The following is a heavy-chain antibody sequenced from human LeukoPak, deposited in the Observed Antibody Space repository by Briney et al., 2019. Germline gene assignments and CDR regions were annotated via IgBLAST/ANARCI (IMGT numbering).Heavy chain of an antibody. V-gene: IGHV3-74*01. CDR2: INSDGSST. CDR1: GFTFSSYW. D-gene: IGHD3-22*01. Sequence: PGGSLRLSCAASGFTFSSYWMHWVRQAPGKGLVWVSRINSDGSSTSYADSVKGRFTISRDNAKNSLSLQMSSLRGEDTAVYYCARDVALSTYHFDSSGLLDHWGQGTLVTVSS. CDR3: ARDVALSTYHFDSSGLLDH. J-gene: IGHJ4*02.